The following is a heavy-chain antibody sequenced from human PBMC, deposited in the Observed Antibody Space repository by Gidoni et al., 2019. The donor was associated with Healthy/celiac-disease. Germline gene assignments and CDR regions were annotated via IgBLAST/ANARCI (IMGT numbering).Heavy chain of an antibody. CDR1: GGSISSYY. J-gene: IGHJ6*02. CDR3: ARLPASSGYPYYYGMDV. Sequence: QVQLQESGPGLVKPSETLSLTCTVSGGSISSYYWSWIRQPPGKGLEWIGYIYYSGSTNYNPSLKSRVTISVDTSKNQFSLKLSSVTAADTAVYYCARLPASSGYPYYYGMDVWGQGTTVTVSS. D-gene: IGHD3-22*01. V-gene: IGHV4-59*01. CDR2: IYYSGST.